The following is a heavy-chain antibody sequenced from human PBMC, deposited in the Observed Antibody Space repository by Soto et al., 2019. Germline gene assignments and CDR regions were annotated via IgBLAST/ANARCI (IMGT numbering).Heavy chain of an antibody. CDR1: GASITSHY. V-gene: IGHV4-59*08. Sequence: QVQLQESGPGLVKPSETLSLTCNVSGASITSHYWTWLRQSPGQGLEGIGYMFYGGTANYNPSLRGRVTISLATSKNQFSLKLSSVTAADTSVYYCARNRGYYVTDYWGQGTLVTVSS. J-gene: IGHJ4*02. CDR2: MFYGGTA. CDR3: ARNRGYYVTDY. D-gene: IGHD1-26*01.